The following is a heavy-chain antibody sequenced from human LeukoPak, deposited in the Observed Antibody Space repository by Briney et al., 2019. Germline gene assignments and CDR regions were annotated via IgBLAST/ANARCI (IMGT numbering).Heavy chain of an antibody. CDR1: GGSISSSSYY. CDR3: ARHSGPYSSSWFDY. CDR2: IYYSGST. Sequence: SETLSLTCTVSGGSISSSSYYWGWIRQPPGKRLEWIGSIYYSGSTYHNPSLKSRVTISVDTSKNQFSLKLSSVTAADTAVYYCARHSGPYSSSWFDYWGQGTLVTVSS. J-gene: IGHJ4*02. D-gene: IGHD6-13*01. V-gene: IGHV4-39*01.